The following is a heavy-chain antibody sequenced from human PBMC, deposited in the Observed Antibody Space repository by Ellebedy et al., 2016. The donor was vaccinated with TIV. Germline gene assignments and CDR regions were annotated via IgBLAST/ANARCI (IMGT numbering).Heavy chain of an antibody. D-gene: IGHD6-19*01. Sequence: AASVKVSCKASGYTFTSYGISWVRQAPGQGLEWMGWISAYNGNTNYAQKFQGRVTITADETTSTAYMELSRLRSDDTAVYYWAAWGSGLGYWGQGTLVTVSS. V-gene: IGHV1-18*04. CDR1: GYTFTSYG. J-gene: IGHJ4*02. CDR2: ISAYNGNT. CDR3: AAWGSGLGY.